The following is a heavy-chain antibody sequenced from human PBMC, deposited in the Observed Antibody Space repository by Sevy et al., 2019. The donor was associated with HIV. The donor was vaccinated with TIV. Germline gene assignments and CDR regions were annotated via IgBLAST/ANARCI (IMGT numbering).Heavy chain of an antibody. V-gene: IGHV4-59*01. D-gene: IGHD3-3*01. J-gene: IGHJ6*03. CDR1: GGSISSYY. CDR2: IYYRGNS. Sequence: SETLSLTCNVSGGSISSYYRSWIRQPPGKGLEWIGYIYYRGNSNYNPSLKSRVSMSVDTSKNQFSLKVRSVIAADTAVYYCARVAWSGYNPSTYNYYDDFYMDIWGKGTTVTVSS. CDR3: ARVAWSGYNPSTYNYYDDFYMDI.